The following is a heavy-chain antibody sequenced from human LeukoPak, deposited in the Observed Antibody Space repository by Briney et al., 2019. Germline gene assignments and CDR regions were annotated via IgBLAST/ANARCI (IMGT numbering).Heavy chain of an antibody. D-gene: IGHD6-13*01. Sequence: ASVKVSCKASGYTFTSYDINWVRQATGQGLEWMGWMNPNSGNTGYAQKFQGRVTMTRNTSISTAYMELSSLRSEDTAVYYCARERQQPYCFDYWGQGTLVTVSS. CDR2: MNPNSGNT. V-gene: IGHV1-8*01. J-gene: IGHJ4*02. CDR1: GYTFTSYD. CDR3: ARERQQPYCFDY.